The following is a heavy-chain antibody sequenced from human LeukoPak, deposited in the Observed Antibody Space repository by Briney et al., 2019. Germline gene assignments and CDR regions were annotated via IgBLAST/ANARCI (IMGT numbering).Heavy chain of an antibody. CDR3: ARDCLWGSSESDY. CDR1: GFTFSSYT. CDR2: ISGSRGYT. Sequence: GGSLRPSCAASGFTFSSYTMTWVRQAPGQGLEWISSISGSRGYTYYADSLKGRFTISRDNAKNSLYLQMNSLRVEDTAISYCARDCLWGSSESDYWGQGTLVTVSS. D-gene: IGHD7-27*01. V-gene: IGHV3-21*01. J-gene: IGHJ4*02.